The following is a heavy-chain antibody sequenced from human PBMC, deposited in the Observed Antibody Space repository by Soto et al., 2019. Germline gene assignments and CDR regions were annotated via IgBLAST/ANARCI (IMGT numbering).Heavy chain of an antibody. Sequence: GGSLRLSCAASGFTFXSXGMHWVRQAPGKGLEWVAVISYDGSNKYYADSVKGRFTISRDNSKNTLYLQMNSLRAEDTAVYYCAKDASPYCGGDCYHEYFQHWGQGTLVTVSS. CDR2: ISYDGSNK. CDR3: AKDASPYCGGDCYHEYFQH. CDR1: GFTFXSXG. J-gene: IGHJ1*01. V-gene: IGHV3-30*18. D-gene: IGHD2-21*02.